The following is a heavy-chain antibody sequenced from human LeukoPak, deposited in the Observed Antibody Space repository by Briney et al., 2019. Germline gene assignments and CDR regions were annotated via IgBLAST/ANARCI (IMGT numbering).Heavy chain of an antibody. J-gene: IGHJ4*02. V-gene: IGHV1-18*01. CDR2: ISAYNGNT. CDR1: GYTFTSYG. D-gene: IGHD6-19*01. Sequence: GASVKVSCKASGYTFTSYGISWVRQAPGQGLEWMGWISAYNGNTNYAQKLQGRVTMTTDTSTSTAYMELRSLRSDDTAVYYCARARARLSIAVAGSDYWGQGTLVTVSS. CDR3: ARARARLSIAVAGSDY.